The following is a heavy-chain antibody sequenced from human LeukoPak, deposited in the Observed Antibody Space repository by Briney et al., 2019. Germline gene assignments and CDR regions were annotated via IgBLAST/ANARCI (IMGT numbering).Heavy chain of an antibody. D-gene: IGHD6-13*01. Sequence: QPGRSLRLSCAASGFTFSSYAMHWVRQAPGKGLEWVAVISYDGSNKYYADSVKGRFTISRDNSKNTLYLQMNSLRAEDTAVYYCARGRYSSSWYDDSDYWGQGTLVTVSS. V-gene: IGHV3-30-3*01. J-gene: IGHJ4*02. CDR3: ARGRYSSSWYDDSDY. CDR2: ISYDGSNK. CDR1: GFTFSSYA.